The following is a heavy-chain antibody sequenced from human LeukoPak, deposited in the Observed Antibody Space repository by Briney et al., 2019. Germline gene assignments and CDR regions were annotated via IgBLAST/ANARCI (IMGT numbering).Heavy chain of an antibody. CDR3: ARDHGDLWHPSYFDL. CDR1: GGSIGSGGYS. CDR2: IYHSGST. D-gene: IGHD4-17*01. V-gene: IGHV4-30-2*01. Sequence: PSQTLSLTCAVSGGSIGSGGYSWSWIRQPPGKGLEWIGYIYHSGSTYYNPSLKSRVTISVDRSKNQFSLKLSSVTAADTAVYYCARDHGDLWHPSYFDLWGRGTLVTVSS. J-gene: IGHJ2*01.